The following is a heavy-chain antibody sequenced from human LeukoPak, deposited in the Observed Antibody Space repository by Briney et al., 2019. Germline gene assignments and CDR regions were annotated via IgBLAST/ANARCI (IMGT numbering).Heavy chain of an antibody. J-gene: IGHJ6*03. CDR3: ARTQYQQLYGYYYYYMDV. D-gene: IGHD2-2*02. V-gene: IGHV1-8*03. Sequence: RASVKVSCKASGYTFTNYDINWVRQATGQGLEWMGWMNPNSGNTGYAQKFQGRVTITRNASISTAYMELSSLRSEDTAVYYCARTQYQQLYGYYYYYMDVWGKGTTVTVSS. CDR1: GYTFTNYD. CDR2: MNPNSGNT.